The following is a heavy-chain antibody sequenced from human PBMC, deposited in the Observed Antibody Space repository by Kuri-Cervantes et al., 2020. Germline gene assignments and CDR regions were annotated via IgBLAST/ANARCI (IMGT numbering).Heavy chain of an antibody. V-gene: IGHV1-2*02. D-gene: IGHD5-18*01. CDR3: VRGIYSFESVDYMDV. J-gene: IGHJ6*03. CDR2: INPNSGDA. Sequence: ASVKVSCKASGYTFSDHYMHWVRQAPGQGLEWMGWINPNSGDAMYAQNFQDRVTMTRDTSISTAYMQLSRLRFEDTAMYYCVRGIYSFESVDYMDVWGEGTTVTVSS. CDR1: GYTFSDHY.